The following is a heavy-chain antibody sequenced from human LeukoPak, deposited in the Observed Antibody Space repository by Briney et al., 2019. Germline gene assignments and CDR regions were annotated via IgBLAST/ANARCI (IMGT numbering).Heavy chain of an antibody. CDR2: ISYDGSNK. D-gene: IGHD5-24*01. V-gene: IGHV3-30*18. J-gene: IGHJ4*02. CDR1: GFTFSSYG. Sequence: GGSRRLSCAASGFTFSSYGMHWVRQAPGKGLEGVAVISYDGSNKDYADSVKGRFTISRDNSKNTLYLPMTSLRAEDTAVYYCAKDLELRWLHRGLDYWGQGTLVTVSS. CDR3: AKDLELRWLHRGLDY.